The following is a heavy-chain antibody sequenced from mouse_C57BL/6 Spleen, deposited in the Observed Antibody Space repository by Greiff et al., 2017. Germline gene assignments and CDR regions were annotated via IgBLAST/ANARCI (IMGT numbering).Heavy chain of an antibody. D-gene: IGHD3-2*02. J-gene: IGHJ1*03. CDR1: GYTFTGYY. Sequence: QVQLQQSGAELVRPGASVKLSCKASGYTFTGYYMNWVKQRPGQGLEWIGRIYPGSGNTYYNEKFKGKATLTAEKSSSTAYRQLSSLTSEDSAVYVGASSEGFYWCCDGWGTGTTVTVSS. V-gene: IGHV1-76*01. CDR2: IYPGSGNT. CDR3: ASSEGFYWCCDG.